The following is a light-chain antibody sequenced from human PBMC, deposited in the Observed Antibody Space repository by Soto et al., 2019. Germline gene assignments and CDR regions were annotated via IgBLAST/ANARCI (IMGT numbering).Light chain of an antibody. CDR1: QSVSSN. CDR3: QQYDNRPRT. CDR2: GAS. J-gene: IGKJ1*01. Sequence: EIVMTQSPATLSVSPGERVTLSCRASQSVSSNLAWYQQKSGQAPRLLFYGASTRATGIPARFSGSGSGSEFTLTISSLQSEDFAVYYCQQYDNRPRTFGKGTKVEIK. V-gene: IGKV3-15*01.